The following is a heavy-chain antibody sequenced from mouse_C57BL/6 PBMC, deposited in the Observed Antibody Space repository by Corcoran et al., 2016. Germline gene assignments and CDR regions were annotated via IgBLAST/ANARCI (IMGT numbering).Heavy chain of an antibody. D-gene: IGHD2-3*01. CDR2: IYPGSGNT. CDR3: ARLWLLRDYAMDY. J-gene: IGHJ4*01. CDR1: GYSFTSYY. Sequence: QVQLQQSGPELVKPGASVKISCKASGYSFTSYYIHWVKQRPGQGLEWIGWIYPGSGNTKYNEKFKGKATLTADTSSSTAYMQLSSLTSEDSAVYYGARLWLLRDYAMDYWGQGTSVTVSS. V-gene: IGHV1-66*01.